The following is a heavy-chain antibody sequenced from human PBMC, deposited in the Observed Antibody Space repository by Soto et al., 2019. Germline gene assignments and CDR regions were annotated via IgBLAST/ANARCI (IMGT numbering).Heavy chain of an antibody. J-gene: IGHJ5*02. D-gene: IGHD2-2*01. CDR1: GDSISNAYYY. Sequence: SETLSLTCTVSGDSISNAYYYWSWIRQPPGKGLEWIGHIYNSGGTYSNPSLNSRVAISVGTSRNQFSLKVTSVTAADTAVYYFARLPDRWGQEPLVTVS. CDR3: ARLPDR. CDR2: IYNSGGT. V-gene: IGHV4-30-4*01.